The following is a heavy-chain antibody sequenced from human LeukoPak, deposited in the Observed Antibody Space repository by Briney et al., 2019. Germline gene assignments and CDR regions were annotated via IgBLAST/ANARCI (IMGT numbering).Heavy chain of an antibody. D-gene: IGHD1-7*01. J-gene: IGHJ4*02. CDR2: IYYSGST. Sequence: SETLSLTCTVSGGSISSYYWSWIRQPPGKGLEWVVYIYYSGSTKYNPSLKSRVTISVDASKTQCSLKLNSVTAADTAVYYCARGSRELYYFDYWGQGTLVTVSS. V-gene: IGHV4-59*01. CDR1: GGSISSYY. CDR3: ARGSRELYYFDY.